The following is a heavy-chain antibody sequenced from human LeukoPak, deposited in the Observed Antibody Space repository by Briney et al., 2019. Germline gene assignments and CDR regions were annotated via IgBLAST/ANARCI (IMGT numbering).Heavy chain of an antibody. D-gene: IGHD6-19*01. V-gene: IGHV3-9*01. CDR1: GFTFDDYA. J-gene: IGHJ4*02. Sequence: GRSLRLSCAASGFTFDDYAMHWVRQAPGKGLEWVSGISWNSGSIDYADSVKGRFTISRDNAKNSLYLQMNSLRAEDTALYYCAKEAVAGAIDYWGQGTLVTVSS. CDR3: AKEAVAGAIDY. CDR2: ISWNSGSI.